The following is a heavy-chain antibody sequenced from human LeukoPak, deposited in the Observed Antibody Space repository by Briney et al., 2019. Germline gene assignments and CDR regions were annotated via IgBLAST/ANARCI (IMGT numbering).Heavy chain of an antibody. CDR1: GGSISSYY. Sequence: PSETLSLICTVSGGSISSYYWSCIRQPAGKGLEWIGRIYTSGSTNYNPSLKSRVTMSVDTSKNQFSLRLSSVNAADTAVYFCAREGTSGGLNWLDPWGQGTLVTVSS. CDR2: IYTSGST. D-gene: IGHD3-10*01. J-gene: IGHJ5*02. V-gene: IGHV4-4*07. CDR3: AREGTSGGLNWLDP.